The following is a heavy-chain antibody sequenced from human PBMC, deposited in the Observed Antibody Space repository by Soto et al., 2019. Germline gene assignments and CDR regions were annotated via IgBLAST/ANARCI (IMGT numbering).Heavy chain of an antibody. V-gene: IGHV3-23*01. D-gene: IGHD2-2*01. J-gene: IGHJ4*01. CDR2: VSSSGGTT. CDR3: AKVSRGVVVPAAKY. Sequence: EVQLLESGGGLVQPGGSLRLSCAASGFTFSSYGMSWVRQAPGKGLVWVSAVSSSGGTTNYAGSVKGRFTISRDNSKNTLYLQMNSLRAEDTAVYYCAKVSRGVVVPAAKYWGQGTLVTVSS. CDR1: GFTFSSYG.